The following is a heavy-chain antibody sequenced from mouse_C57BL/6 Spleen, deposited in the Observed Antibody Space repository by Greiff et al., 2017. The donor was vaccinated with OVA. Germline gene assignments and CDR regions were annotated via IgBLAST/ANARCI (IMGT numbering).Heavy chain of an antibody. CDR1: GYTFTSYW. J-gene: IGHJ3*01. CDR2: IDPSDSYT. CDR3: ARFDYDGAWFAY. V-gene: IGHV1-50*01. D-gene: IGHD2-4*01. Sequence: VQLQQPGAELVKPGASVKLSCKASGYTFTSYWMKWVNQRPGQGLEWIGEIDPSDSYTNSNQKFKGKATLTVDTSSSTAYMQLSSLTSEDSAVYYCARFDYDGAWFAYWGQGTLVTVSA.